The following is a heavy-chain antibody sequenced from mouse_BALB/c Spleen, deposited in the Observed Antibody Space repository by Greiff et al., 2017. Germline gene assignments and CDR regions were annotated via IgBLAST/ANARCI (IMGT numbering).Heavy chain of an antibody. CDR1: GYTFTDYN. D-gene: IGHD2-14*01. V-gene: IGHV1S29*02. J-gene: IGHJ4*01. Sequence: VQLQQSGPELVKPGASVKISCKASGYTFTDYNMHWVKQSHGKSLEWIGYIYPYNGGTGYNQKFKSKATLTVDNSSSTAYMELRSLTSEDSAVYYCARSEYRYDEGYGMDYWGQGTSVTVSS. CDR3: ARSEYRYDEGYGMDY. CDR2: IYPYNGGT.